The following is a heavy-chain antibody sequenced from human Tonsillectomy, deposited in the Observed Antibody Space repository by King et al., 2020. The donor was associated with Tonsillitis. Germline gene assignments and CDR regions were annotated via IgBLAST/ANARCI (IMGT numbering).Heavy chain of an antibody. CDR1: GFTFGSYG. V-gene: IGHV3-30*02. CDR2: IRYDGNNK. D-gene: IGHD3-3*01. CDR3: AKDSSAFWSGFSSGDYYGMDV. Sequence: VQLVESGGGVVQPGGSLRLSCAASGFTFGSYGMHWVRQAPGKGLEWVTFIRYDGNNKYYADSVKGRFTISRENSKNTPYLQMNSLRAEDTAVYYCAKDSSAFWSGFSSGDYYGMDVWGQGTTVTVSS. J-gene: IGHJ6*02.